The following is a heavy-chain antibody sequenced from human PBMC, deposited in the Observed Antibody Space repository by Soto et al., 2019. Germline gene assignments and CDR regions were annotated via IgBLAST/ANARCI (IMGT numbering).Heavy chain of an antibody. CDR2: IIPIFGTA. CDR3: ASQYCSSTHCLHLNWFDP. D-gene: IGHD2-2*01. CDR1: GGTFSSYA. Sequence: SVKVSCKASGGTFSSYAITWVRQAPGQGLEWMGGIIPIFGTANYAQKFQGRVTITADESTSTAYMELSSLRSEDTAVYYCASQYCSSTHCLHLNWFDPWDQGTLVTVSP. V-gene: IGHV1-69*13. J-gene: IGHJ5*02.